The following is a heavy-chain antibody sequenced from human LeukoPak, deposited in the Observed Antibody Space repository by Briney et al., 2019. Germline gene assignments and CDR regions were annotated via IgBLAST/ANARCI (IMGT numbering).Heavy chain of an antibody. CDR3: AREVFAGPFDY. J-gene: IGHJ4*02. CDR1: GFTFSSYW. D-gene: IGHD6-13*01. V-gene: IGHV3-30-3*01. CDR2: ISYDGSNK. Sequence: GGSLRLSCAASGFTFSSYWMSWVRQAPGKGLEWVAVISYDGSNKYYADSVKGRFTISRDNSKNTLYLQMNSLRAEDTAVYYCAREVFAGPFDYWGQGTLVTVSS.